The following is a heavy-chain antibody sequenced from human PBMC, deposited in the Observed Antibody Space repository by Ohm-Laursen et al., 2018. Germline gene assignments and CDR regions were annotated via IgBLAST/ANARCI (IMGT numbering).Heavy chain of an antibody. CDR2: ISSSGSTI. V-gene: IGHV3-11*01. Sequence: SLRLSCSASGFTFSDYYMTWIRQAPGKGLEWVSYISSSGSTIYYADSVKGRFTISRDNAKNSLYLQMNSLRAEDTAVYYCARSRFLEWLLPTFDYWGQGTLVTVSS. J-gene: IGHJ4*02. CDR1: GFTFSDYY. CDR3: ARSRFLEWLLPTFDY. D-gene: IGHD3-3*01.